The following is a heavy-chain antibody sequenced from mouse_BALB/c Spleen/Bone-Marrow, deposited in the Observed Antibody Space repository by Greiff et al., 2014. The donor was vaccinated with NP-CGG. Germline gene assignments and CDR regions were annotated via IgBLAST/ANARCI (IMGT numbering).Heavy chain of an antibody. V-gene: IGHV5-6-5*01. CDR2: ISSGGST. Sequence: EVKLVESGGGFVKPGGSLKLSCAASGFTFSSYAMSWVRQTPEKRLEWVASISSGGSTYYPDSVKGRFTISRDNARNILYLQMSSLRSEDTAMYYCARVVYYDYDVWFAYWGQGTLVTVSA. CDR1: GFTFSSYA. CDR3: ARVVYYDYDVWFAY. D-gene: IGHD2-4*01. J-gene: IGHJ3*01.